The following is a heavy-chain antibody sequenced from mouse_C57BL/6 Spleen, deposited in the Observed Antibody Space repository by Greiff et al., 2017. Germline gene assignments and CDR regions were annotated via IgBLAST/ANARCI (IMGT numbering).Heavy chain of an antibody. V-gene: IGHV1-80*01. CDR3: AHSNYEDWYFDV. Sequence: VQLQQSGAELVKPGASVKISCKASGYAFSSYWMNWVKQRPGKGLEWIGQIYPGDGDTNYNGKFKGKATLTADKSSSTAYMQLSSLTSEGSAVYCCAHSNYEDWYFDVWGTGTTVTVSS. J-gene: IGHJ1*03. CDR2: IYPGDGDT. CDR1: GYAFSSYW. D-gene: IGHD2-5*01.